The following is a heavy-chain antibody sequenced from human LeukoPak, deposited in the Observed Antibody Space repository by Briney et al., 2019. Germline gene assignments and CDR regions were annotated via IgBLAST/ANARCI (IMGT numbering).Heavy chain of an antibody. D-gene: IGHD3-22*01. CDR1: GFRFDSFY. J-gene: IGHJ4*02. CDR3: ARSLIVASEDY. V-gene: IGHV3-11*04. CDR2: ISASGAVP. Sequence: GGSLRPSCAASGFRFDSFYMGWIRQVPGKGLDYIALISASGAVPYYAESVKGRFTISRDNAKNSVSLQMNSLSADDTAIYYCARSLIVASEDYWGQGTQVTVSS.